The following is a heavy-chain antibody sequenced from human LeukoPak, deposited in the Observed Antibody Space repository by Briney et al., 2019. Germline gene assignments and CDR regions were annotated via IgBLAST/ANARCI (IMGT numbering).Heavy chain of an antibody. J-gene: IGHJ6*04. Sequence: GGSLRLSCAASGFTFSSFSMNWVRQAPGKGLEWVSYISSSGSTIYYADSVQGRFTISRDNAKNSLYLQMNSLRAEDTAVYYCAELGITMIGGVWGKGTTVTISS. D-gene: IGHD3-10*02. V-gene: IGHV3-48*04. CDR2: ISSSGSTI. CDR3: AELGITMIGGV. CDR1: GFTFSSFS.